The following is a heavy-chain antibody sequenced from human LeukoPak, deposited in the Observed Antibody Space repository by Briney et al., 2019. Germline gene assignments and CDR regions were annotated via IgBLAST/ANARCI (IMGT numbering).Heavy chain of an antibody. D-gene: IGHD6-13*01. CDR1: GGSISSYY. Sequence: SETLSLTCTVSGGSISSYYWSWIRQPPGKGLEWIGYIYYSGSTNYNPSLKSRVTISVDTFKNQFSLKLSSVTAADTAVYYCAREGIAAADYAFDIWGQGTMVTVSS. V-gene: IGHV4-59*01. CDR3: AREGIAAADYAFDI. J-gene: IGHJ3*02. CDR2: IYYSGST.